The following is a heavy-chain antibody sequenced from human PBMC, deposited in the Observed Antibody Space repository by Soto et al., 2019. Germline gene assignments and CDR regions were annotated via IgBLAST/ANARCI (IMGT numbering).Heavy chain of an antibody. V-gene: IGHV4-61*01. CDR2: IYYSGST. Sequence: SETLSLTCTVSGGSVSSGSYYWSWIRQPPGKGLEWIGYIYYSGSTNYNPSLKSRVTISVDTSKNQFSLKLSSVTAADTAVYYCARLYSSGWYDFDYWGQGTLVTVSS. D-gene: IGHD6-19*01. CDR3: ARLYSSGWYDFDY. CDR1: GGSVSSGSYY. J-gene: IGHJ4*02.